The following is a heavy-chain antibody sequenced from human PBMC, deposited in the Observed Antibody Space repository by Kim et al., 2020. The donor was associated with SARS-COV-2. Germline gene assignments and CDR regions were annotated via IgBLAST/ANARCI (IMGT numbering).Heavy chain of an antibody. Sequence: SETLSLTCTVSGGSISSYYWSWIRQPPGKGLEWIGYIYYSGSTNYNPSLKSRVTISVDTSKNQFSLKLSSVTAADTPVYYCSSSIVVAKPHAFDLWGPGT. V-gene: IGHV4-59*01. CDR2: IYYSGST. CDR3: SSSIVVAKPHAFDL. CDR1: GGSISSYY. J-gene: IGHJ3*01. D-gene: IGHD5-12*01.